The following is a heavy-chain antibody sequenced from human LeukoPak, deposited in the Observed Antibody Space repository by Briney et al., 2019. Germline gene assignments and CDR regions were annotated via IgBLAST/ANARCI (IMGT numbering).Heavy chain of an antibody. CDR1: GYTFTSYD. D-gene: IGHD1/OR15-1a*01. CDR2: MNPNSGNT. Sequence: ASVKVSCKASGYTFTSYDINWVRQATGQGFEWMGWMNPNSGNTGYAQKFQGRVTMTRNTSISTAYMELSSLRSEDTAVYYCARSGTRAAARRSNWFDPWGQGTLVTVSS. CDR3: ARSGTRAAARRSNWFDP. V-gene: IGHV1-8*01. J-gene: IGHJ5*02.